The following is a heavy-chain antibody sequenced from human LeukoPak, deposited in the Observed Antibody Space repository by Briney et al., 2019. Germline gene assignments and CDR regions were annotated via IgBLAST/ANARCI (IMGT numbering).Heavy chain of an antibody. Sequence: PSETLSLTCTVSGYSISSGYYWGWIRQPPGKGLEWIASIRPDGHTYYNPSLRTQVTISADMSMNQFFLNLNSLTAGDTAVYYCARQVATKGEWAFDVWGQGTMVILSS. CDR2: IRPDGHT. CDR1: GYSISSGYY. D-gene: IGHD5-12*01. J-gene: IGHJ3*01. CDR3: ARQVATKGEWAFDV. V-gene: IGHV4-38-2*02.